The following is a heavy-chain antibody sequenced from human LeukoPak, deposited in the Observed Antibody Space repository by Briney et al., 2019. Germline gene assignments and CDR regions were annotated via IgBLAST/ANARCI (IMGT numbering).Heavy chain of an antibody. CDR1: GFDVSSNY. V-gene: IGHV3-53*01. D-gene: IGHD3-22*01. Sequence: GGSLRLSCAASGFDVSSNYMSWVRQAPGKGLEWVAVIYRNGYTYYAASVKGRFNISRDTFKNTVFLQMNSLRAEDTAVYFCARDGYLDINGYYDYWGQGTLVTVSS. CDR3: ARDGYLDINGYYDY. CDR2: IYRNGYT. J-gene: IGHJ4*02.